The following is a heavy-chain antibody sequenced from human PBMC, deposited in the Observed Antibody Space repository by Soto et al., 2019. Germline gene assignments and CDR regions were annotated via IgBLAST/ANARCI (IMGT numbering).Heavy chain of an antibody. V-gene: IGHV1-69*01. J-gene: IGHJ3*02. Sequence: QVQLVQSGAEVKKPGSSVKVSCKASGGTFNSYAISWVRQAPGQGLEWMGGIIPIFGTANYAQKFQGRVTITADESTNTAYMELSSLRFEDTAVYYCARVGAPSGAFDIWCQGTMVTVSS. CDR3: ARVGAPSGAFDI. CDR1: GGTFNSYA. CDR2: IIPIFGTA.